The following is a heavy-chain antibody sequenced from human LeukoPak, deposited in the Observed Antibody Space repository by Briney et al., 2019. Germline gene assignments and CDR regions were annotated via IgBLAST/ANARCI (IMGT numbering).Heavy chain of an antibody. D-gene: IGHD6-19*01. CDR2: IYPGDSDT. J-gene: IGHJ4*02. CDR1: GYSFTSYW. V-gene: IGHV5-51*01. CDR3: ARRTYSSGWYDYNSKREHFDY. Sequence: GESLKISCKGSGYSFTSYWIGWVRQMPGKGLEWMGIIYPGDSDTRYSPSFQGQVTISADKSISTAYLQWSSLKASDTAMYYCARRTYSSGWYDYNSKREHFDYWGQGTLVTVSS.